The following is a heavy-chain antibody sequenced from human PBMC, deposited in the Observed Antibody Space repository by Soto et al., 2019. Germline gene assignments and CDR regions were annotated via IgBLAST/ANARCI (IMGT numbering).Heavy chain of an antibody. CDR2: INAGNGNT. J-gene: IGHJ4*02. CDR3: ARDHISKVLRYFDWLLPNYFDY. V-gene: IGHV1-3*01. CDR1: GYTFTSYA. Sequence: GASVKVSCKASGYTFTSYAMHWVRQAPGQRLEWMGWINAGNGNTKYSQKFQGRVTITRDTSASTAYMELSSLRSEDTAVYYCARDHISKVLRYFDWLLPNYFDYWGQGTLVTVSS. D-gene: IGHD3-9*01.